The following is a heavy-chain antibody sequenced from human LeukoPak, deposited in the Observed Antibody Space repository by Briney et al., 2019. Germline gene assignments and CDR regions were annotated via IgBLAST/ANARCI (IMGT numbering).Heavy chain of an antibody. J-gene: IGHJ4*02. CDR3: AKDLYGDYDEPFDY. Sequence: GGSLRLSCAASGFTFSSYAMSWVRQAPGKGLEWVSTISDSGGTTNYADSVKGRFTISRDNSKNTLYLQMNSLRAEDTAVYYCAKDLYGDYDEPFDYWGQGTLVTVSS. CDR1: GFTFSSYA. D-gene: IGHD4-17*01. CDR2: ISDSGGTT. V-gene: IGHV3-23*01.